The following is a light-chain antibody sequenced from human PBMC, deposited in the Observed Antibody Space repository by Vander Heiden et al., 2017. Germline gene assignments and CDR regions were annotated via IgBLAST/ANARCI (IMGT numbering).Light chain of an antibody. V-gene: IGKV1-9*01. CDR3: QQRNSCPYT. Sequence: DIQVTQSPAYLSSSAGERATISCRASQGISSYLAWYQQKPGKAPKLLIFAASNLETGIPSRFSGSGSGTEFTLTISSLEPEDFAIYYCQQRNSCPYTFGQGTKLEIK. J-gene: IGKJ2*01. CDR1: QGISSY. CDR2: AAS.